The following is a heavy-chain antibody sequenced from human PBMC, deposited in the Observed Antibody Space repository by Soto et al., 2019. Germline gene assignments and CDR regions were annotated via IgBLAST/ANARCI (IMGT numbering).Heavy chain of an antibody. D-gene: IGHD2-8*01. CDR3: ARTGLQIVQATSYYYGLDV. Sequence: QVQLVESGGDVVQPGTSLRLSCEASGFTFNSFGMHWVRQAPGKGLEWVAVIWHDGTKKSYVDSVKGRFTISRDNSKDXLXXQMNNLRAEDTAVYYCARTGLQIVQATSYYYGLDVWGQGTTVTVSS. CDR1: GFTFNSFG. J-gene: IGHJ6*02. V-gene: IGHV3-33*01. CDR2: IWHDGTKK.